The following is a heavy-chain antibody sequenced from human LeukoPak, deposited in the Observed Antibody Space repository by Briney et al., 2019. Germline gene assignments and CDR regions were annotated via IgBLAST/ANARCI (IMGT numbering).Heavy chain of an antibody. J-gene: IGHJ5*02. CDR2: INHSGST. D-gene: IGHD2-21*02. V-gene: IGHV4-39*07. CDR3: ARGLTASENWFDP. Sequence: SETLSLTCTVSGGSISSSSYYWGWIRQPPGKGLEWIGEINHSGSTNYNPSLKSRVTISVDTSKNQFSLKLSSVTAADTAVYYCARGLTASENWFDPWGQGTLVTVSS. CDR1: GGSISSSSYY.